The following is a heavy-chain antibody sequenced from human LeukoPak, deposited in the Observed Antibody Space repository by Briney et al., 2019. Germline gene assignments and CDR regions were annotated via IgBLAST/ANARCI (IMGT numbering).Heavy chain of an antibody. J-gene: IGHJ5*02. Sequence: SETLSLTCAVYGGSFSGYYWNWIRQPPGKRLEWIGEINHSGSTNYNPSLKGRVTISVDTSKNQFSLKLSSVTAADTAVYYCARGQAIGYCSSTSCGNWFDPWGQGTLVTVSS. CDR1: GGSFSGYY. V-gene: IGHV4-34*01. D-gene: IGHD2-2*01. CDR2: INHSGST. CDR3: ARGQAIGYCSSTSCGNWFDP.